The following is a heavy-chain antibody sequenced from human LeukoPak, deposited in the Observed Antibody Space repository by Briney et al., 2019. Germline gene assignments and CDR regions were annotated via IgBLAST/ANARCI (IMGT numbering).Heavy chain of an antibody. Sequence: SKTLSLTCTVSGDSISSYYWGWIPQPPGKGLEWIGYIYYSGSTNYNPSLKSRVTISVDTSKNQFSLKLSSVTAADTAVYYCARDSDCSGGSCYFDYWGQGTLVTVSS. V-gene: IGHV4-59*01. CDR3: ARDSDCSGGSCYFDY. CDR2: IYYSGST. J-gene: IGHJ4*02. CDR1: GDSISSYY. D-gene: IGHD2-15*01.